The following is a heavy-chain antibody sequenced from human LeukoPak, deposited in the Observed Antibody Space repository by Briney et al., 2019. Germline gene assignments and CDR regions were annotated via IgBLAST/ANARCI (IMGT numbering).Heavy chain of an antibody. Sequence: GGSLRLSCAASGFTFSSYGMHWVRQAPGKGLEWVAYIRYDGSNKYYADSVKGRFTISRDNSKNTLYLEVISLAAEDTAVYYCAKDDAWLRFGEWSQGTLVTVSS. J-gene: IGHJ4*02. CDR3: AKDDAWLRFGE. V-gene: IGHV3-30*02. CDR1: GFTFSSYG. CDR2: IRYDGSNK. D-gene: IGHD5-12*01.